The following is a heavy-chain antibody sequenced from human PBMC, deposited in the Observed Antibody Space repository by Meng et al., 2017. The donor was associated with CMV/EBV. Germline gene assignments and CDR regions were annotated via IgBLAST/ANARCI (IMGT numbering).Heavy chain of an antibody. D-gene: IGHD1-26*01. J-gene: IGHJ4*02. CDR3: AKVSGGSGSLYYFDY. CDR2: IRYDGSNK. CDR1: GFTFSSYG. V-gene: IGHV3-30*02. Sequence: GESLRLSCAASGFTFSSYGMHWVRQAPGKGLEWVAFIRYDGSNKYYADSVKGRFTISRDNSKNTLYLQMNSLRAEDTAVYYCAKVSGGSGSLYYFDYWGQGTLVTVSS.